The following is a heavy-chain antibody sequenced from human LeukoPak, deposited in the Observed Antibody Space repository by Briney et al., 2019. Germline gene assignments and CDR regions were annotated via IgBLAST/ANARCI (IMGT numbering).Heavy chain of an antibody. CDR2: SRNKAKSYTT. J-gene: IGHJ4*02. Sequence: GGSLRLSCAISGFTFSDHFLDWVRQAPGKGLELVGRSRNKAKSYTTEYAASVKGRFTISRDDSKNSLYLQMDSLKTEDTAVYYCVRVGSVAGSDYLDYWGQGTLVTVSS. V-gene: IGHV3-72*01. CDR1: GFTFSDHF. CDR3: VRVGSVAGSDYLDY. D-gene: IGHD6-19*01.